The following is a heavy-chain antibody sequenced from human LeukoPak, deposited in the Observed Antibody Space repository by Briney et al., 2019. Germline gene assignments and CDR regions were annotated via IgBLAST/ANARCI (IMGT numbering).Heavy chain of an antibody. J-gene: IGHJ6*03. V-gene: IGHV3-7*01. CDR1: GFTFSSYW. CDR3: ARDRGYFDWSTLSGYYYYYMDV. Sequence: GGSLRLSCAASGFTFSSYWMSWVRQAPGKGLEWVANIKQDGSEKYYVDPVKGRFTISRDNAKNSLYLQMNSLRAEDTAVYYCARDRGYFDWSTLSGYYYYYMDVWGKGTTVTISS. D-gene: IGHD3-9*01. CDR2: IKQDGSEK.